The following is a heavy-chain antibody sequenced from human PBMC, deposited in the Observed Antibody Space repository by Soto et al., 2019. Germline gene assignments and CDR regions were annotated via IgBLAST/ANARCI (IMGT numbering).Heavy chain of an antibody. CDR2: IHPSGDT. D-gene: IGHD2-15*01. CDR1: GYKFTTYF. CDR3: VRGYCTTSPLSGHFQF. Sequence: ASVKVSCKASGYKFTTYFIHWVRQAPGQGLEWMGMIHPSGDTGYAQKFRGRVTMTIDTSTTTAYMELRNLTSEDTAVYFSVRGYCTTSPLSGHFQFWGQGTLVTVSS. V-gene: IGHV1-46*01. J-gene: IGHJ1*01.